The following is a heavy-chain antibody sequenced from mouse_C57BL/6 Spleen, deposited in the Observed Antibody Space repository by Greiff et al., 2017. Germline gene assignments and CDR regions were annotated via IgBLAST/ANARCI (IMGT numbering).Heavy chain of an antibody. Sequence: VKLMESGAELMKPGASVKLSCKATGYTFTGYWIEWVKQRPGHGLEWIGEILPGSGSTNYNEKFKGKATFTADTSSNTAYMQLSSLTTEDSAIYYCARSFIYDGYYGFAYWGQGTLVTVSA. J-gene: IGHJ3*01. D-gene: IGHD2-3*01. CDR3: ARSFIYDGYYGFAY. V-gene: IGHV1-9*01. CDR1: GYTFTGYW. CDR2: ILPGSGST.